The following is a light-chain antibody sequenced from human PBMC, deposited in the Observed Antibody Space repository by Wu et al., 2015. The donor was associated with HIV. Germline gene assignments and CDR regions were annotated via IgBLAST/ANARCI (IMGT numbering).Light chain of an antibody. J-gene: IGKJ2*03. Sequence: EIVLTQSPGTLSLSPGERATFSCTASQSVASNSLAWYQQKPGQAPRLLIYAAFSRATGIPDRFSGSGSGTDFTLTIDRLEPEDFAVYYCQKYGRSPPNSFGQGTRLEI. CDR3: QKYGRSPPNS. CDR2: AAF. V-gene: IGKV3-20*01. CDR1: QSVASNS.